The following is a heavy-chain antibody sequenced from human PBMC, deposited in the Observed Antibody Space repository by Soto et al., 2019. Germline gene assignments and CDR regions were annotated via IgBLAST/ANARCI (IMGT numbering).Heavy chain of an antibody. CDR3: ARAPTVTRRNFDY. V-gene: IGHV1-46*03. J-gene: IGHJ4*02. D-gene: IGHD4-17*01. Sequence: QVQLVQSGAEVKKPGASVKVSCKASGYTFTSYYMHWVRQAPGQGLEWMGIINPSGGSTSYAQKSEGRVTSTRDTSTSTVYMELSSLRSEDTAVYYCARAPTVTRRNFDYWGQGTLVTVSS. CDR1: GYTFTSYY. CDR2: INPSGGST.